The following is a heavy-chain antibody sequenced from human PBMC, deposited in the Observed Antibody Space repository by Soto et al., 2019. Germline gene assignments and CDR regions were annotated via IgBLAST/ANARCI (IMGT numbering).Heavy chain of an antibody. CDR2: ISYDGSNK. V-gene: IGHV3-30*19. Sequence: SSYRRPWVRQAPGKGLEWVAVISYDGSNKYYADSVKGRFTISRDNSKNTLYLQMNSLRAEDTAVYYCARDLRAGPWGQGTLVTVYS. J-gene: IGHJ5*02. CDR1: SSYR. CDR3: ARDLRAGP. D-gene: IGHD6-19*01.